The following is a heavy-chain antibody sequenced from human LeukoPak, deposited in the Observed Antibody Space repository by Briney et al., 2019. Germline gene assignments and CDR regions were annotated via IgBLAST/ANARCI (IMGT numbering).Heavy chain of an antibody. CDR3: AREGLGYCSSTSCYYGMDV. CDR2: IYYSGST. Sequence: SETLSLTCTVSGGSISSYYWSWIRQPPGKGLEWIGYIYYSGSTNYNPSLKSRVTISVDTSKNQFSLKLSSVTAADTAVYYCAREGLGYCSSTSCYYGMDVWGQGTTVTVSS. CDR1: GGSISSYY. V-gene: IGHV4-59*12. J-gene: IGHJ6*02. D-gene: IGHD2-2*01.